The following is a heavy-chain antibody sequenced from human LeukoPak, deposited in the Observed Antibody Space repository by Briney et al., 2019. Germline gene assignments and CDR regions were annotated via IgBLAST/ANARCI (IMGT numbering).Heavy chain of an antibody. CDR3: ARVVDGCSFDY. CDR1: GFTFSSYW. J-gene: IGHJ4*02. CDR2: IKRDGGEI. V-gene: IGHV3-7*01. D-gene: IGHD4/OR15-4a*01. Sequence: GGSLRLSCAASGFTFSSYWMTWVRQAQGKGLEWVANIKRDGGEIYYVDSVKGRFTISRDNAKNSLYLQMTSLRAEDTAVYYCARVVDGCSFDYWGQGTLVTVSS.